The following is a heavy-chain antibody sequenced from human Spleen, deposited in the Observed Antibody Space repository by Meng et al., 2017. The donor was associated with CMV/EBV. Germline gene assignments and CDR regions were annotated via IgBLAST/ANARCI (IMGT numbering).Heavy chain of an antibody. Sequence: GESLKISCAASGFTFDDYGMSWVRQTPGRGLEWVSGITWNGGGTGYAGSVKGRFTVSRDNSQNTLYLQMSSLRVEDTAVYYCAKNWGNSGSSTEAFDVWGQGTVVTVSS. CDR2: ITWNGGGT. V-gene: IGHV3-20*04. CDR1: GFTFDDYG. J-gene: IGHJ3*01. D-gene: IGHD6-19*01. CDR3: AKNWGNSGSSTEAFDV.